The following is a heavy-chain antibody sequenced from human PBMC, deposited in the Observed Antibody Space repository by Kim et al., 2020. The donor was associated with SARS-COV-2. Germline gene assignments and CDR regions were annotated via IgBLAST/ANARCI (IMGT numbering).Heavy chain of an antibody. D-gene: IGHD1-7*01. V-gene: IGHV1-2*06. CDR1: GYTFTGYY. Sequence: ASVKVSCKASGYTFTGYYMHWVRQAPGQGLEWMGRINPNSGGTNYAQKFQGRVTMTRDTSISTAYMELSRLRSDDTAVYYCARTREELELLHYYYGMDVWGQGTTVTVSS. J-gene: IGHJ6*02. CDR2: INPNSGGT. CDR3: ARTREELELLHYYYGMDV.